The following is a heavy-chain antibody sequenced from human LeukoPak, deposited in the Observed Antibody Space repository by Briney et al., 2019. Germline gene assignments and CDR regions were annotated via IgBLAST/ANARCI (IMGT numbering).Heavy chain of an antibody. CDR1: GYTLTELS. Sequence: ASVKVSCKVSGYTLTELSMHWVRQAPGKGLEWMGGFDPGDGETIYAQKFQGRVTMTEDTSTDTAYMELSSLRSEDTAVYYCATILTTVTTLLDYWGQGTLVTVSS. CDR3: ATILTTVTTLLDY. V-gene: IGHV1-24*01. D-gene: IGHD4-17*01. J-gene: IGHJ4*02. CDR2: FDPGDGET.